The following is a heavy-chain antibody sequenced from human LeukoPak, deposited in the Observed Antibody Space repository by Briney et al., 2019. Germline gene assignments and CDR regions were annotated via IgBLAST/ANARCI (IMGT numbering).Heavy chain of an antibody. CDR1: GFTFDDYA. Sequence: PGGSLRLSCAASGFTFDDYAMHRVRQAPGKGLEWVSGISWNSGSIGYADSVKGRFTISRDNAKNSLYLQMNSLRAEDTALYYCARQGYSSGWYRDYNWFDPWGQGTLVTVSS. J-gene: IGHJ5*02. CDR2: ISWNSGSI. V-gene: IGHV3-9*01. CDR3: ARQGYSSGWYRDYNWFDP. D-gene: IGHD6-19*01.